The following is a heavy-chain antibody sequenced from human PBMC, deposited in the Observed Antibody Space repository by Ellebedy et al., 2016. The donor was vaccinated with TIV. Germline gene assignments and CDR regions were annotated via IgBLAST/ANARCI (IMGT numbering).Heavy chain of an antibody. CDR2: ISYDGSNK. V-gene: IGHV3-30*04. Sequence: GESLKISXAASGFTFSSYAMHWVRQAPGKGLEWVAVISYDGSNKYYADSVKGRFTISRDNSKNTLYLQMNSLRAEDTAVYYCARFRGNSFVRYGMDVWGQGTTVTVSS. CDR1: GFTFSSYA. J-gene: IGHJ6*02. CDR3: ARFRGNSFVRYGMDV. D-gene: IGHD4-23*01.